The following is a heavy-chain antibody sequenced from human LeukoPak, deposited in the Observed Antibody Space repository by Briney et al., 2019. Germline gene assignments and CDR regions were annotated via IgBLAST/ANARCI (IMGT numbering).Heavy chain of an antibody. J-gene: IGHJ4*02. V-gene: IGHV3-48*04. CDR2: IHLSGAPI. CDR3: ARDDYGDDVCNY. CDR1: GFSFSIYR. D-gene: IGHD4-17*01. Sequence: GGSLRLSCAASGFSFSIYRMNWVRQAPGKGPEWIAYIHLSGAPIHYAASVKGRFTISRDNGKNSLYLQMNSLRAEDTAVYYCARDDYGDDVCNYWGQGTLVTVSS.